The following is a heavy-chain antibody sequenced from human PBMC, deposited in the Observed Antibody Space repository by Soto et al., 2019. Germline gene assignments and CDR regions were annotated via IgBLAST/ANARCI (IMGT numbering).Heavy chain of an antibody. Sequence: SVKVSCKASGGTFSDSVTSWVRQAPGQGLEWMGGIVPIFGKANLAEKFQDRVTITADESTSTAYMELSSLRSEDAAVYYCARGRDGSNYYFDYWGQGTLVTVSS. CDR1: GGTFSDSV. CDR3: ARGRDGSNYYFDY. D-gene: IGHD3-10*01. CDR2: IVPIFGKA. J-gene: IGHJ4*02. V-gene: IGHV1-69*13.